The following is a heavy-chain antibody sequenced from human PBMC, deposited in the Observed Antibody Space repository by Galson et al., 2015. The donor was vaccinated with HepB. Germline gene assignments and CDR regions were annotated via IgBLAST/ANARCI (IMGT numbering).Heavy chain of an antibody. CDR1: GGSLSGYY. Sequence: SETLSLTCAVYGGSLSGYYWSWIRQPPGKGLEWIGEINHSGSTNYNPSLKSRVTISVDTSKNQFSLKLSSVTAADTAVYYCASPARTGSPYYFDYWGQGTLVTVSS. D-gene: IGHD3-10*01. J-gene: IGHJ4*02. CDR3: ASPARTGSPYYFDY. V-gene: IGHV4-34*01. CDR2: INHSGST.